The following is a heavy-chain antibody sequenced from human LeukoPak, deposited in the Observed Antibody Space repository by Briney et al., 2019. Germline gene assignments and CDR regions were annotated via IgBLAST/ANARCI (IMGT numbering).Heavy chain of an antibody. Sequence: GGSLRLSCAASGFTFDDYTMHRVRQAPGKGLEWVSLISWDGGSTYYADSVKGRFTISRDNSKNSLYLQMNSLRTEDTALYYCAKAKNPYYYDSSGYYSLDYWGQGTLVTVSS. CDR2: ISWDGGST. V-gene: IGHV3-43*01. CDR1: GFTFDDYT. J-gene: IGHJ4*02. CDR3: AKAKNPYYYDSSGYYSLDY. D-gene: IGHD3-22*01.